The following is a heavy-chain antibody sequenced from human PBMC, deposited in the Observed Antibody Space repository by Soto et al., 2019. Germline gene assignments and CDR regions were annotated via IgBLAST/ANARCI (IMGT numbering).Heavy chain of an antibody. D-gene: IGHD6-13*01. CDR3: ARGGGQQLGNNWFDP. V-gene: IGHV1-2*02. J-gene: IGHJ5*02. Sequence: QVQLVQSGAEVKKPGASVKVSCKASGYTFTGYYMHWVRQAPGQGLEWMGWINPNSGGTNYAQKSQARVTMTRDTSISTAYMELSRLRSDDTAVYYCARGGGQQLGNNWFDPWGQGTLVTVSS. CDR2: INPNSGGT. CDR1: GYTFTGYY.